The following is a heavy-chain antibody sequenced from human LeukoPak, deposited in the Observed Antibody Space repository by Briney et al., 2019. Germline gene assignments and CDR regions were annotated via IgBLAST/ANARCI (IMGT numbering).Heavy chain of an antibody. D-gene: IGHD6-13*01. CDR1: GGTFSSYA. CDR3: ARDKGAAAGRLNWFDP. J-gene: IGHJ5*02. CDR2: IIPILGIA. V-gene: IGHV1-69*04. Sequence: SVKVSCKASGGTFSSYAISWVRQAPGQGLEWMGRIIPILGIANYAQKFQGGVAITADKSTSTAYMELSSLRSEDTAVYYCARDKGAAAGRLNWFDPWGQGTLVTVSS.